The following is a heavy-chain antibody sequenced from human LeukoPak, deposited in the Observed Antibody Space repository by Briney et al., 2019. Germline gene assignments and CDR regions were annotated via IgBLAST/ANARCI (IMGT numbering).Heavy chain of an antibody. CDR3: ARVSGYSGYDYSPLDY. J-gene: IGHJ4*02. D-gene: IGHD5-12*01. CDR1: GFTFSSYS. CDR2: ISSSSSYI. Sequence: GGSLRLSCAASGFTFSSYSMNWVRQAPGKGLEWVSSISSSSSYIYYADSVKGRFTISRGNAKNSLYLQMNSLRAEDTAVYYCARVSGYSGYDYSPLDYWGQGTLVTVSS. V-gene: IGHV3-21*01.